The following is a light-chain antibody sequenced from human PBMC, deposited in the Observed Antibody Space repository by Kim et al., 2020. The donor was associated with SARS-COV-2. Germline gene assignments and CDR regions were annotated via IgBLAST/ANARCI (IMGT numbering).Light chain of an antibody. CDR2: AAS. Sequence: ACVGDRVTITGRASQGISNYLAWDQQKPGKVPKLLIYAASALRSGVPPRFSGSGSGTDFTLTITSLQPEDVAVYYCQQCKGAPWTFGHGTKVDIK. CDR1: QGISNY. J-gene: IGKJ1*01. V-gene: IGKV1-27*01. CDR3: QQCKGAPWT.